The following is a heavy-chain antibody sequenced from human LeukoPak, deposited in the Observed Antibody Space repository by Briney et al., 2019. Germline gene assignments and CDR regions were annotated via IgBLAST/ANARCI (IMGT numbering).Heavy chain of an antibody. D-gene: IGHD3-22*01. CDR3: ARLSGYSSGHYYSDY. CDR1: GGSFSGYY. Sequence: KPSETLSLTCAVYGGSFSGYYWRWIRQPPGKRLERNGEINHSGSTNYNPSLNSRVTISVDTSKNQFSLKLSSVTAADTAVYYCARLSGYSSGHYYSDYWGQGTLVTVSS. V-gene: IGHV4-34*01. J-gene: IGHJ4*02. CDR2: INHSGST.